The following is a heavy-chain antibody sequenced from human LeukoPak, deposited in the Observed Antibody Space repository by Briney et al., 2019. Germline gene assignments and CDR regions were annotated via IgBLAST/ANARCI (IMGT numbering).Heavy chain of an antibody. J-gene: IGHJ4*02. CDR1: GFTFSSYT. CDR3: ARDRYYGSGSYQNAGGCFDY. D-gene: IGHD3-10*01. CDR2: ISSSSSII. Sequence: PGGSPRLSCAASGFTFSSYTMSWVRQTPGKGLEWLSYISSSSSIIYYADSVKGRFTISRDNARNSLYLEMNSLRDEDTAIYYCARDRYYGSGSYQNAGGCFDYWGQGTLVTVSS. V-gene: IGHV3-48*02.